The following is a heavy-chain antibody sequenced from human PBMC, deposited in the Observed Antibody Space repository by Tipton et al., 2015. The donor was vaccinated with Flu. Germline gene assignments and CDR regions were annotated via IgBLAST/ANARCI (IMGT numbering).Heavy chain of an antibody. Sequence: GSLRLSCAASGFTFSSYWMSWVRQAPGKGLEWVANIQEDGSEKNYVDSMKGRLTISRDNAKNSVYLQMNSLRAEDTAVYYCAGDKGYSSFDYWGQGTLVTVSS. CDR1: GFTFSSYW. D-gene: IGHD4-11*01. V-gene: IGHV3-7*01. J-gene: IGHJ4*02. CDR2: IQEDGSEK. CDR3: AGDKGYSSFDY.